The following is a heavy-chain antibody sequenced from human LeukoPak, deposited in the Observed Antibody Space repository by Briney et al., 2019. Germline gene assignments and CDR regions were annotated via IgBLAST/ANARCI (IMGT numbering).Heavy chain of an antibody. CDR1: GFTFSNSD. D-gene: IGHD3-10*01. CDR3: SGSYYNKCYFDY. V-gene: IGHV3-35*01. CDR2: VSWNGSRT. Sequence: GGSLRLSCAASGFTFSNSDMNWVRQAPGKGLEWVSGVSWNGSRTHYADSVKGRFIISRDNSKNTLYLQMNSLRAEDTAVARISGSYYNKCYFDYWVQGTLVGVSS. J-gene: IGHJ4*02.